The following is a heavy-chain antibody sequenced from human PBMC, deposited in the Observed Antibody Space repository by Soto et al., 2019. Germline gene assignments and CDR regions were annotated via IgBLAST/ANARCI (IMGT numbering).Heavy chain of an antibody. CDR2: ISSSSSYI. J-gene: IGHJ4*02. CDR3: ARDGTAMDEIDY. CDR1: GFTFSSYG. V-gene: IGHV3-21*01. D-gene: IGHD5-18*01. Sequence: GGSLRLSCAASGFTFSSYGMNWVHQAPGKGLEWVSSISSSSSYIYYADSVKGRFTISRDNAKNSLYLQMNSLRAEDTAVYYCARDGTAMDEIDYWGQGTLVTVSS.